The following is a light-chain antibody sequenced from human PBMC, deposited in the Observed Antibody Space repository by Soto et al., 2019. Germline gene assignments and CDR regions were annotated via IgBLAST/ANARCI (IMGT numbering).Light chain of an antibody. J-gene: IGLJ2*01. Sequence: QSVLTQPPSASGAPGQRVTISCTGSSSNIGAGYDVHWYQQLPGTAPKLLIYGNSNRPSGVPDRFSGSKSGTSASLAITGLQAEDEADYYCQSYDSSLSGPRFGGGTKLTVL. V-gene: IGLV1-40*01. CDR2: GNS. CDR1: SSNIGAGYD. CDR3: QSYDSSLSGPR.